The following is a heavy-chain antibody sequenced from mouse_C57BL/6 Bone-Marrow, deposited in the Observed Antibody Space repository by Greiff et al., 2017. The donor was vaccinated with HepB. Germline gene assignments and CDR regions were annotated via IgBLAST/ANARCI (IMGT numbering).Heavy chain of an antibody. Sequence: QVHVKQSGAELARPGASVKLSCKASGYTFTSYGISWVKQRTGQGLEWIGEIYPRSGNTYYNEKFKGKATLTADKSSSTAYMELRSLTSEDSAVYFCARERGYYGSSPYWYFDVWGTGTTVTVSS. V-gene: IGHV1-81*01. CDR2: IYPRSGNT. J-gene: IGHJ1*03. CDR3: ARERGYYGSSPYWYFDV. CDR1: GYTFTSYG. D-gene: IGHD1-1*01.